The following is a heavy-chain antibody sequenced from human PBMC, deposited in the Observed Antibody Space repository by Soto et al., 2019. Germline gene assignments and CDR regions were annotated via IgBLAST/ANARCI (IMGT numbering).Heavy chain of an antibody. CDR1: GFTFNFFA. D-gene: IGHD1-26*01. J-gene: IGHJ3*02. CDR2: VLKDGSNT. CDR3: ARDIWWEPGVDAFHI. V-gene: IGHV3-30-3*01. Sequence: QVQLVESGGGVVQPGRSLRLSCAASGFTFNFFAMHWVRQAPGKGLEWVAAVLKDGSNTYYADSVKGRFTISRDNPKNTLYLQMNSLRVEDTAVYYCARDIWWEPGVDAFHIWGQGTMVTVSP.